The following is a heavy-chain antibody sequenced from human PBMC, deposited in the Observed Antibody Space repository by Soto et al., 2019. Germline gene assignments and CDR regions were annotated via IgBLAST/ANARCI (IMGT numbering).Heavy chain of an antibody. V-gene: IGHV3-33*01. D-gene: IGHD6-6*01. Sequence: QVQLVVSGGGVVQPGRSLRLSCEASGFTFRNHGMHWVHQSPGKGLEWVAVIWYDGSDKYYADSVKGRFTISRDNSKNTLYLQMDSLRAEDTAVYYCARDIASRRFDYLGQGVLVTVSS. CDR1: GFTFRNHG. CDR2: IWYDGSDK. J-gene: IGHJ4*02. CDR3: ARDIASRRFDY.